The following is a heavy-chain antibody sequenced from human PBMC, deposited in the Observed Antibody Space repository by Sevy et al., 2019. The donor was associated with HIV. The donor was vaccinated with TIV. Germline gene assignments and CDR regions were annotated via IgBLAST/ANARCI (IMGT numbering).Heavy chain of an antibody. CDR2: ISGSVGST. V-gene: IGHV3-23*01. Sequence: GGSLRLSCAASGFTFSIYAKSWVRQAPGKGLDWVSGISGSVGSTYYANSVKGRFTISRDNPKNTLYLQMNSLRAEDTAVYYCAKDQLYDTSFFDYWGQGTLVTVSS. CDR3: AKDQLYDTSFFDY. J-gene: IGHJ4*02. D-gene: IGHD3-22*01. CDR1: GFTFSIYA.